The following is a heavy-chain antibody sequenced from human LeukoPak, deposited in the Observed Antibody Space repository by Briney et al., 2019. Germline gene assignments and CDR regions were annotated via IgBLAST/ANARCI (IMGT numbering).Heavy chain of an antibody. Sequence: ASVKVSCKASGYTFTSYGISWVRQAPGQGLEWMGWISAYNGNTNYAQKLQGRVTMTTDTSTCTAYMELRSLRSDDTAVYYCAGPTVTGNYYGMDVWGQGTTVTVSS. CDR2: ISAYNGNT. CDR3: AGPTVTGNYYGMDV. J-gene: IGHJ6*02. CDR1: GYTFTSYG. V-gene: IGHV1-18*01. D-gene: IGHD4-17*01.